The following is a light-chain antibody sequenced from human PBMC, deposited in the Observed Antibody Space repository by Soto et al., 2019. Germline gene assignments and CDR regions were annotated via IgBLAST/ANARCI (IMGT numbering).Light chain of an antibody. V-gene: IGLV2-11*01. CDR2: DVS. CDR3: CSYAGRYTFYV. Sequence: QSVLTQPRSVSGSPGQSVIISCTGTSSDIGGYNYVSWYQQYPGKAPKLIIYDVSKRPSGVPDRFSGSKSGNTASLTISGLQAADDADYYCCSYAGRYTFYVFGTGTKVTVL. CDR1: SSDIGGYNY. J-gene: IGLJ1*01.